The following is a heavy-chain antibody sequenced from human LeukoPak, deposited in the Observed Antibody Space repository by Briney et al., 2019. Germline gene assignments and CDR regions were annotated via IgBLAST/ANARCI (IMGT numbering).Heavy chain of an antibody. J-gene: IGHJ4*02. CDR2: ICSGGST. CDR3: ARNGGVAAATFDY. CDR1: GFTVSSNY. Sequence: GGSLRLSCAASGFTVSSNYMSWVRQAPGKGLEWVSVICSGGSTYYADSVKGRFTISRDNSKNTLYLQMNSLRAEDTAVYYCARNGGVAAATFDYWGQGTLVTVSS. D-gene: IGHD6-13*01. V-gene: IGHV3-53*01.